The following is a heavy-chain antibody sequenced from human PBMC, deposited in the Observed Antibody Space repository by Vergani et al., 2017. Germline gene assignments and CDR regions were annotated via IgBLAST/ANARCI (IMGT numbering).Heavy chain of an antibody. CDR3: AKDMEVRGGATPPGCEY. Sequence: EVQMVESGGGLVQPGRSLRLSCAASGFTFDDYAMHWVRQAPGKGLEWVSGISWNSGSVGYVGSVKGRFTISRDNAKNSLYLQMNSLRAEDTAFYYCAKDMEVRGGATPPGCEYWGQGTLVTVSS. D-gene: IGHD1-26*01. V-gene: IGHV3-9*01. CDR1: GFTFDDYA. J-gene: IGHJ4*02. CDR2: ISWNSGSV.